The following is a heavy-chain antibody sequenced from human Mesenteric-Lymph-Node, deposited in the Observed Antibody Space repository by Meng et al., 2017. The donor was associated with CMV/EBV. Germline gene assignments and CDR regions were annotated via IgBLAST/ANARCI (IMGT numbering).Heavy chain of an antibody. V-gene: IGHV4-61*01. Sequence: SETLSLTCTVSGGSISSSSYYWSWIRQPPGKGLEWIGYIYYSGSTNYNPSLKSRVTISVDTSKNQFSLKLSSVTAADTAVYYCARDAGGTGTSGYYYYYGMDVWGQGTTVTVSS. CDR2: IYYSGST. CDR1: GGSISSSSYY. D-gene: IGHD1-7*01. CDR3: ARDAGGTGTSGYYYYYGMDV. J-gene: IGHJ6*02.